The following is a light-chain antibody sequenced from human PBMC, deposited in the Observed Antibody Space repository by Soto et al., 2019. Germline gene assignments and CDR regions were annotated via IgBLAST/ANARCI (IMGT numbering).Light chain of an antibody. J-gene: IGLJ1*01. CDR1: SGHISYI. CDR3: CSYAGSYTYV. Sequence: QAVVTQSSSASASLGSSVKLTCTLSSGHISYIIAWHQQQPGKAPRYLMKLEGSGIDQKGSGVPDRFSGSKSGNTASLTISGLQAEDEADYYCCSYAGSYTYVFGTGTKVTVL. V-gene: IGLV4-60*03. CDR2: LEGSGID.